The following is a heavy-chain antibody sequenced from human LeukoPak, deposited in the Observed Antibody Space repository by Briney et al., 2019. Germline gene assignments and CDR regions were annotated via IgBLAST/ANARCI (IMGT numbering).Heavy chain of an antibody. CDR3: ARTVTAYNWFDP. Sequence: ASVKVSCKASGYTLTSYGISWVRQAPGQGLEWMGWVSAYNGNTNYAQKLQGRVTMTTDTSTSTAYMELRSLRSDDTAVYYCARTVTAYNWFDPWGQGTLVTVSS. J-gene: IGHJ5*02. CDR1: GYTLTSYG. D-gene: IGHD4-17*01. CDR2: VSAYNGNT. V-gene: IGHV1-18*01.